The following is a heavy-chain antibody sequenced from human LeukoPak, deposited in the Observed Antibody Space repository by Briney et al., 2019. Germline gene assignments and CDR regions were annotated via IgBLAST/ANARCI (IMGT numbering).Heavy chain of an antibody. V-gene: IGHV3-7*01. D-gene: IGHD3-3*01. CDR3: ARSPYYDFWSGYFVYYYYYMDV. Sequence: QSGGSLRLSCVASGFTFSSYWMSWVRQAPGKGLEWVANIKQDGSEKYYVDSVKGRFTISRDNAKNSLYLQMNSLRAEDTAVYYCARSPYYDFWSGYFVYYYYYMDVWGKGTTVTVSS. CDR2: IKQDGSEK. J-gene: IGHJ6*03. CDR1: GFTFSSYW.